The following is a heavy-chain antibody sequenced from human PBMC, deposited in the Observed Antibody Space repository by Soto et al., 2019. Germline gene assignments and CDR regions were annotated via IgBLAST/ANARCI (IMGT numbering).Heavy chain of an antibody. CDR1: GFTFDDYA. J-gene: IGHJ4*02. CDR2: ISWNSGNI. D-gene: IGHD6-13*01. Sequence: PGGSLRLSCAASGFTFDDYAMHWVRQAPGKGLEWVSGISWNSGNIDYADSVKGRFTISRDNAKNSLYLQMNSLRAEDTALYYCVRSSSWYDFDYWGQGTLVTVSS. V-gene: IGHV3-9*01. CDR3: VRSSSWYDFDY.